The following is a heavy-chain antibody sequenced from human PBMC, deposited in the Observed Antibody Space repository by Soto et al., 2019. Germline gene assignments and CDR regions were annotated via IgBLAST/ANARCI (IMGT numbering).Heavy chain of an antibody. V-gene: IGHV3-30-3*01. J-gene: IGHJ6*02. CDR3: AKRLDSGGDRYYYYYGMDV. CDR1: GFTFSSYA. D-gene: IGHD2-21*02. Sequence: GGSLRLSCAASGFTFSSYAMHWVRQAPGKGLEWVAVISYDGSNKYYADSVKGRFTISRDNSKNTLYLQMNSLRAEDTAVYYCAKRLDSGGDRYYYYYGMDVWGQGTTVTVSS. CDR2: ISYDGSNK.